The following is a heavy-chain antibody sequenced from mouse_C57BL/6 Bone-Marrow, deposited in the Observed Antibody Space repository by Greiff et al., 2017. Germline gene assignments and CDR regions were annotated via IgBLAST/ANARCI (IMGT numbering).Heavy chain of an antibody. CDR1: GIDFSRYW. D-gene: IGHD2-5*01. Sequence: EVQLQESGGGLVQPGGSLKLSCAASGIDFSRYWMSWVRRAPGKGLEWIGEINPDSSTINYAPSLKDKSIISRDNAKNTLYLQLSKVRSEDTALYYCARAASNYDYYAMDYWGQGTSVTVSS. V-gene: IGHV4-1*01. CDR3: ARAASNYDYYAMDY. CDR2: INPDSSTI. J-gene: IGHJ4*01.